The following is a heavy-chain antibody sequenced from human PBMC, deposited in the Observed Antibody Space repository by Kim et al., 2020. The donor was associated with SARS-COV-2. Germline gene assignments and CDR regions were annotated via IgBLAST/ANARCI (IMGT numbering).Heavy chain of an antibody. Sequence: GGSLRLSCAASGFTFSSYAMHWVRQAPGKGLEWVAVISYDGSNKYYADSVKGRFTISRDNSKNTLYLQMNSLRAEDTAVYYCVRHYDFWSGYFSAAFDIWGQGTMVTVSS. CDR3: VRHYDFWSGYFSAAFDI. CDR2: ISYDGSNK. V-gene: IGHV3-30-3*01. CDR1: GFTFSSYA. J-gene: IGHJ3*02. D-gene: IGHD3-3*01.